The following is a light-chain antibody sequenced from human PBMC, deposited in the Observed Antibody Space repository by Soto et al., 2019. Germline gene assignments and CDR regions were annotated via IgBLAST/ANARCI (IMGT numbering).Light chain of an antibody. CDR1: QTVSITY. Sequence: PGASATLSCRARQTVSITYLTWYQQKPGQAPRLLIFGASKRATGIPDRFSGSGSGRDFTLTISGLEPEDFAVYYCQQYGSSPLISFGQGTRLEI. CDR3: QQYGSSPLIS. J-gene: IGKJ5*01. CDR2: GAS. V-gene: IGKV3-20*01.